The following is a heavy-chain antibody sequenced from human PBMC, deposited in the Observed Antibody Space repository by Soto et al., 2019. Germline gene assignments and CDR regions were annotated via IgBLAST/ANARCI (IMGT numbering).Heavy chain of an antibody. CDR3: ARIVATSVYYGMDV. Sequence: KARETFTQTGNISGFSLTNKKKDVSWIRQPPGKALEWLAKIFSNDEKSYSTSLKSRLTISKDTSKSQVVLTMTNMDPVDTVTYFCARIVATSVYYGMDVWGQGTTVTVSS. V-gene: IGHV2-26*03. CDR1: GFSLTNKKKD. CDR2: IFSNDEK. J-gene: IGHJ6*02. D-gene: IGHD5-12*01.